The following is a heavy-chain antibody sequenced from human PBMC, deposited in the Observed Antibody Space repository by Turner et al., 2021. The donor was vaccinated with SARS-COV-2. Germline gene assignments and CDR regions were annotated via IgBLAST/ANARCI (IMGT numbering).Heavy chain of an antibody. V-gene: IGHV1-2*02. CDR3: ARQATAMFTGPRPATAAGFDP. D-gene: IGHD5-18*01. J-gene: IGHJ5*02. Sequence: HVQLVQSGAEVKKPGASVQVSCMSSGYTFTGNYMHWVRQAPGQGLEWRGWINPNSGGTIYAQKFQGRVTMTRDTSVSTAYMELSRLRSDDTAVYYCARQATAMFTGPRPATAAGFDPWGQGTLVTVSS. CDR2: INPNSGGT. CDR1: GYTFTGNY.